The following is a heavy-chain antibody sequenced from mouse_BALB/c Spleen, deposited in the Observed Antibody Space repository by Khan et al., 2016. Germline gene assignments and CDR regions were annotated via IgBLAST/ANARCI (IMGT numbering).Heavy chain of an antibody. CDR1: GFTFSSYW. CDR2: IRLKSDNYAT. D-gene: IGHD1-1*01. CDR3: TTVVPDY. V-gene: IGHV6-3*01. J-gene: IGHJ2*01. Sequence: EVKLEESGGGLVQPGGSMKLSCVASGFTFSSYWMSWVRQSPEKGLEWVAEIRLKSDNYATHYAESVKGKFTISRDDSKSRLYLQMNSLRAEDTGIYYWTTVVPDYWCQGTTLTVSS.